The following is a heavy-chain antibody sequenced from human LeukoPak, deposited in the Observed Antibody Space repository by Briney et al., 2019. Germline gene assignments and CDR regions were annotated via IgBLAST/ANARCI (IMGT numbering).Heavy chain of an antibody. Sequence: PGRSLRLSCAASGFTFDDYAMHWVRQAPGKGLEWVSGISWNSGSIGYAGSVKGRLTISRDNAKNSLYLQMNSLRAEDTALYYCAKGSEYSYGLFDYWGQGILVTVSS. D-gene: IGHD5-18*01. V-gene: IGHV3-9*01. CDR1: GFTFDDYA. CDR2: ISWNSGSI. J-gene: IGHJ4*02. CDR3: AKGSEYSYGLFDY.